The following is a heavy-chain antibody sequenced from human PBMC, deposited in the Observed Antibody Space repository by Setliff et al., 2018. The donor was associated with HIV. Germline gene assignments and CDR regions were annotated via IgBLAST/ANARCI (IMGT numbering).Heavy chain of an antibody. Sequence: SETLSLTCTVSGGSITTGSYYWSWIRQHPGKGLEWLGYIYYSGSTYYNPSLKSRVTISEDTSKKNHFSLNLSSVTAADTAVYYCVRGWDDKVSTFPPPYYYYMDVWGKGTTVTVSS. D-gene: IGHD5-12*01. CDR2: IYYSGST. CDR3: VRGWDDKVSTFPPPYYYYMDV. CDR1: GGSITTGSYY. V-gene: IGHV4-31*03. J-gene: IGHJ6*03.